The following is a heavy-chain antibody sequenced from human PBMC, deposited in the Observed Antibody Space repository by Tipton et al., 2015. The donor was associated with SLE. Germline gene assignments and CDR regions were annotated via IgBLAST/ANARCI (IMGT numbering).Heavy chain of an antibody. Sequence: TLSLTCAVYGGSISIRNWWSWSRQPPGKGLEWIGEIDHSGRTNYNPSLESRVTISIDTSKTQFSLKLSSVTAADTAVYYCARDPNGGYGSFDYWGLGALVTVSS. CDR1: GGSISIRNW. D-gene: IGHD5-12*01. J-gene: IGHJ4*02. CDR3: ARDPNGGYGSFDY. CDR2: IDHSGRT. V-gene: IGHV4-4*02.